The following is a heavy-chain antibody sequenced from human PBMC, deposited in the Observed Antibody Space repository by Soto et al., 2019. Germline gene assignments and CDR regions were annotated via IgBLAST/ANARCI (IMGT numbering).Heavy chain of an antibody. Sequence: QVQLQESGPGLVKPSETLSLTCTVSGGSISSYYWNWIRQPPGKGLEWIGYIYYSGSTNYNPSLKSRVTISLDTSKNQFSLKLSSVTAADTAVYYCARAYGDSSYFDYWGQGTLVTVSS. CDR3: ARAYGDSSYFDY. CDR1: GGSISSYY. D-gene: IGHD4-17*01. J-gene: IGHJ4*02. CDR2: IYYSGST. V-gene: IGHV4-59*08.